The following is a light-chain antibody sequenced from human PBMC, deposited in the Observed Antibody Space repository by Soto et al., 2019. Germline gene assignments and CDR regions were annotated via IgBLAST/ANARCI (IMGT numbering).Light chain of an antibody. V-gene: IGKV3D-20*02. CDR3: QQYCVSPWT. CDR2: DTS. Sequence: EIVLKQSPDTLSLSPGERATLSCRASQSVRNSRLAWYQQKPGQAPSLVISDTSIRATGIPDRFSGSGSGTDFSLIIGRLEPEDFAVYICQQYCVSPWTVGQGTNVDIK. CDR1: QSVRNSR. J-gene: IGKJ1*01.